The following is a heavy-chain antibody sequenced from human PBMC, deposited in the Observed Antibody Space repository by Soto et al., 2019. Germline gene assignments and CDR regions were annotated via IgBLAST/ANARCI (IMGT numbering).Heavy chain of an antibody. V-gene: IGHV3-48*01. D-gene: IGHD3-16*01. CDR2: ISSSSSTI. CDR3: ARAVPHPDPRVWFYYYYYMDV. J-gene: IGHJ6*03. CDR1: GFTFSSYS. Sequence: GGSLRLSCAASGFTFSSYSMNWVRQAPGKGLEWVSYISSSSSTIYYADSVKGRFTISRDNAKNSLYLQMNSLRAEDTAVYYCARAVPHPDPRVWFYYYYYMDVWGKGTTVTVSS.